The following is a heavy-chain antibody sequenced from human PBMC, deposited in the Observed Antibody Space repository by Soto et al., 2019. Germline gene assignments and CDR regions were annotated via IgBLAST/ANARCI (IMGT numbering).Heavy chain of an antibody. J-gene: IGHJ6*04. V-gene: IGHV3-66*01. CDR3: ARDDVLCVGGRCYGVPLNV. D-gene: IGHD2-15*01. CDR1: GFTVSSKY. Sequence: EVQLVESGGGLVQPGGSLRLSCAASGFTVSSKYMSWVRQAPGKGLEWVSLIQSGGTTYYADSVKGRFTISRDTPEITVHLQMDSLRAEDPCVYYCARDDVLCVGGRCYGVPLNVWCKGTTVTVSS. CDR2: IQSGGTT.